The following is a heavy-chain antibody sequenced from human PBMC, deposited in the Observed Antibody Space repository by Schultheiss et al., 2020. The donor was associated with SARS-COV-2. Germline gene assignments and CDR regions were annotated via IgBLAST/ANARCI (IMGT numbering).Heavy chain of an antibody. CDR2: IDWDDDK. Sequence: QTLSLTCTVSGGSISSYYWSWIRQHPGKALEWLARIDWDDDKFYSTSLKTRLTLSKDTSKNQVLLTMTNMDPVDTATYYCARMTSGSWLDYWGQGTLVTVSS. CDR3: ARMTSGSWLDY. V-gene: IGHV2-70*16. J-gene: IGHJ4*02. CDR1: GGSISSYY. D-gene: IGHD6-13*01.